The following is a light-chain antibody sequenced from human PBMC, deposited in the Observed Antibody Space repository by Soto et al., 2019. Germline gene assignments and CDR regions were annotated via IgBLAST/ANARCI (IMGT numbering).Light chain of an antibody. V-gene: IGKV3-20*01. CDR2: GAS. J-gene: IGKJ4*01. CDR1: QSVSSNY. Sequence: ESVLTQSPGTLSLSPGERATLSCRASQSVSSNYLAWYQQKPGQAPRLLIYGASRRATGNPDRFSGSGSGTDFTLTISRLEPEDFAVYYCQQYGSSPTFGGGTKVEIK. CDR3: QQYGSSPT.